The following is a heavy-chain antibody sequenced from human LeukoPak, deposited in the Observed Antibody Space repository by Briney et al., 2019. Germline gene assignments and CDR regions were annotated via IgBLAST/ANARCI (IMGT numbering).Heavy chain of an antibody. D-gene: IGHD2/OR15-2a*01. CDR1: GFTFSSYS. J-gene: IGHJ4*02. CDR2: IGRGRSSI. Sequence: GGPLRLSCAASGFTFSSYSMNWVRQAPGKGLEWVSYIGRGRSSIYYADSVKGRFTISRDNANNSLYLQMNSLRDDDTAVYYCARVWREYGYWGQGTLVTVSS. V-gene: IGHV3-48*02. CDR3: ARVWREYGY.